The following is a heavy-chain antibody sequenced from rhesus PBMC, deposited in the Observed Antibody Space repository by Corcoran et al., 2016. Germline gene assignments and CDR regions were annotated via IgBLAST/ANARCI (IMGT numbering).Heavy chain of an antibody. J-gene: IGHJ5-2*02. Sequence: QLQESGPGLVTPPETLSLRCTVPGGSPSYFWCSWIRLPPGKGLEWIGEISGDGGTTHSSPTIKSRVTFSTDASKSQFSLKLTAVTAAETAIYYCARDGGSDTYSRDVWGRGVLVTVSS. CDR3: ARDGGSDTYSRDV. CDR1: GGSPSYFW. D-gene: IGHD2-15*01. V-gene: IGHV4-80*01. CDR2: ISGDGGTT.